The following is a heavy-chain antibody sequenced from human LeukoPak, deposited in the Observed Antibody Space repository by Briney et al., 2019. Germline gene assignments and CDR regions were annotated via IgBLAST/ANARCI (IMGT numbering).Heavy chain of an antibody. CDR2: ISSSSSYI. J-gene: IGHJ6*03. CDR1: GFTFSSYS. V-gene: IGHV3-21*01. D-gene: IGHD6-13*01. CDR3: AKGSSSWYDYYYYCMDV. Sequence: GGSLRLSCAASGFTFSSYSMNWVRQAPGKGLEWVSSISSSSSYIYYADSVKGRFTISRDNAKNSLYLQMNSLRAEDTAVYYCAKGSSSWYDYYYYCMDVWGKGTTVTISS.